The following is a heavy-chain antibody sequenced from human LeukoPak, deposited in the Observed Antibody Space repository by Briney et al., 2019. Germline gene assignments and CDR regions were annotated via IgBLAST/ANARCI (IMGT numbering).Heavy chain of an antibody. CDR2: IYYSGST. Sequence: SETLSLTCTVSGGSISSSSYYWGWIRQPPGKGLEWIGSIYYSGSTYYNPSLKSRVTISVDTSKNQFSLKLSSVTAADTAVYYCARRWGYSRFSDHWFDPWGQGTLVTVSS. D-gene: IGHD6-13*01. J-gene: IGHJ5*02. V-gene: IGHV4-39*07. CDR1: GGSISSSSYY. CDR3: ARRWGYSRFSDHWFDP.